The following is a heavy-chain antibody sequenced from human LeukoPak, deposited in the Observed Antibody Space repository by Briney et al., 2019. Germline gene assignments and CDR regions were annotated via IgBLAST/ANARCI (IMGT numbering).Heavy chain of an antibody. CDR2: INSDGSST. J-gene: IGHJ6*03. CDR3: AREHSGYDFPGRDYYYMDV. CDR1: GFTFSSYW. V-gene: IGHV3-74*01. D-gene: IGHD5-12*01. Sequence: PGGSLRLSCVASGFTFSSYWMHWVRQVPGKGLVWVSRINSDGSSTNYADSVKGRFTISRDNAKNSLYLQMNSLRAEDTAVYYCAREHSGYDFPGRDYYYMDVWGKGTTVTVSS.